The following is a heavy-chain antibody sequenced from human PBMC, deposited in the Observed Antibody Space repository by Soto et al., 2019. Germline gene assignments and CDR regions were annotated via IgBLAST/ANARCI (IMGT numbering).Heavy chain of an antibody. CDR1: GFTVSSPY. J-gene: IGHJ4*02. V-gene: IGHV3-53*01. D-gene: IGHD1-26*01. Sequence: GGSLRLSFAASGFTVSSPYLTWVRQAPGKGLEGVGILYTGTDTVYADSVKGIFTISRDRPKNTFYLQMNSLRAEDTAMYFCARSRSTGTYYGRFLDXWGQGSLVTVSX. CDR2: LYTGTDT. CDR3: ARSRSTGTYYGRFLDX.